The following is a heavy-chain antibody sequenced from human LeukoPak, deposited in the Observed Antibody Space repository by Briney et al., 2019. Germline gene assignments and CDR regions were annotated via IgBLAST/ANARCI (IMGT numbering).Heavy chain of an antibody. CDR2: ISGSAGST. D-gene: IGHD5-24*01. J-gene: IGHJ4*02. Sequence: PGGSLRLYCAASGFTFSSYAMSWVRQASGKGLEWVSAISGSAGSTYYADSVKGRFTISRDNSKNTLYLQMNSLRVDDTAVYYCARAPPGRKGYNPYYFDYWGQGTRVTVSS. CDR1: GFTFSSYA. CDR3: ARAPPGRKGYNPYYFDY. V-gene: IGHV3-23*01.